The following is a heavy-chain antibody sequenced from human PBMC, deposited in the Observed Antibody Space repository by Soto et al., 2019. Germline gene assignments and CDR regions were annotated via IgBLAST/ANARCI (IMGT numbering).Heavy chain of an antibody. Sequence: EVQLVQSGAEVKKPGESLKISCKGSGYSFTSYWIGWVRQMPGKGLEWMGIIYPGDSDTRYSPSFQGQVTISADKSISTAYLQWSSLKAADTAMYYCARLGGYCGSTKCYGGGDYWGQGTQVTVSS. J-gene: IGHJ4*02. CDR3: ARLGGYCGSTKCYGGGDY. V-gene: IGHV5-51*03. CDR2: IYPGDSDT. D-gene: IGHD2-2*01. CDR1: GYSFTSYW.